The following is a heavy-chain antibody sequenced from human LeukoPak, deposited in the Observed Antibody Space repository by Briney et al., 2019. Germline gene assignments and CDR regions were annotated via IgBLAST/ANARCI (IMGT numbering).Heavy chain of an antibody. J-gene: IGHJ3*02. CDR3: ASTLGIAVAGTIVNAFDI. D-gene: IGHD6-19*01. CDR1: GYTFTSYG. V-gene: IGHV1-18*01. CDR2: ISAYNGNT. Sequence: ASVKVSCKASGYTFTSYGISWVRQAPGQGLEWMGWISAYNGNTNYAQKLQGRVTMTTDTSTSTAYMELRSLRSDDTAVYYCASTLGIAVAGTIVNAFDIWGQGTMVTVSS.